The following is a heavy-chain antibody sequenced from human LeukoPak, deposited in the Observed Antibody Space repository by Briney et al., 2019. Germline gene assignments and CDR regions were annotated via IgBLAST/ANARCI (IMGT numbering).Heavy chain of an antibody. V-gene: IGHV3-23*01. J-gene: IGHJ6*03. D-gene: IGHD6-19*01. CDR3: AKVGGWWSIGSYMDV. Sequence: GGSLRLSCAASGFTFSSYAMSWVRQAPGKGLEWVSAISGSGGSTYYADSVKGRFTISRDNSKNTLYLQMNSLRAEDTAVYYCAKVGGWWSIGSYMDVWGKGTTVTVSS. CDR2: ISGSGGST. CDR1: GFTFSSYA.